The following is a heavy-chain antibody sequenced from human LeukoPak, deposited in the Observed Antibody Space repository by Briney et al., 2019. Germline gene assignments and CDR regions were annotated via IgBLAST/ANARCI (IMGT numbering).Heavy chain of an antibody. Sequence: GGSLRLSRAASVFTVITNVMTWVRQAPGKGLEWVSVLYSDDNTKYADSVQGRFTISRDNSKNTLYLEMNSLSPDDTAVYYCARGVEPLAANTLAYWGQGTLVTVSS. CDR1: VFTVITNV. D-gene: IGHD1-14*01. CDR2: LYSDDNT. J-gene: IGHJ4*02. V-gene: IGHV3-53*01. CDR3: ARGVEPLAANTLAY.